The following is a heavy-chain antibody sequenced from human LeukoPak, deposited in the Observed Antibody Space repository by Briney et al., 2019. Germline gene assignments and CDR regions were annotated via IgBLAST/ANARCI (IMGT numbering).Heavy chain of an antibody. Sequence: GGSLRLSCAASGFTFSSYGMHWVRQAPGKGLEWVAVISYDGSNKYYADSVKGRFTISRDNSKNTLYLQMNSLRAEDTAVYYCAKQYSYGADRFDYWGQGTLVTVSS. CDR2: ISYDGSNK. CDR3: AKQYSYGADRFDY. V-gene: IGHV3-30*18. J-gene: IGHJ4*02. D-gene: IGHD5-18*01. CDR1: GFTFSSYG.